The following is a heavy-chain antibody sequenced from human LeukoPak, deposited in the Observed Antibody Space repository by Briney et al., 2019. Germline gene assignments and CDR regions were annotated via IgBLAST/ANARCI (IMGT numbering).Heavy chain of an antibody. CDR3: ARAVVFRGSGYFDY. Sequence: ASVKVSCKASGYTFTSYGISWVRQAPGQGLEWMGWISAYNGNTNYAQKLQGRVTMTTDTSTSTAYMGLRSLRSDDTAVYYCARAVVFRGSGYFDYWGQGTLVTVSS. V-gene: IGHV1-18*01. CDR2: ISAYNGNT. CDR1: GYTFTSYG. D-gene: IGHD1-26*01. J-gene: IGHJ4*02.